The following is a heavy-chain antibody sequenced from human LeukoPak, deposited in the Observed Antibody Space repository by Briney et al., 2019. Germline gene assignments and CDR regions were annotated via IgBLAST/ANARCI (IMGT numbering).Heavy chain of an antibody. CDR2: INTDGSGT. D-gene: IGHD1-26*01. Sequence: GGSLRLSCAVSGFTFSPYWMHWVRQAPGKGLVWVSRINTDGSGTIYADSVKGRFTISRDNAKNTVYLQMNSLRVEDTAVYYCARGIVGTTMGRYWGQGALVTVSS. CDR1: GFTFSPYW. V-gene: IGHV3-74*01. CDR3: ARGIVGTTMGRY. J-gene: IGHJ4*02.